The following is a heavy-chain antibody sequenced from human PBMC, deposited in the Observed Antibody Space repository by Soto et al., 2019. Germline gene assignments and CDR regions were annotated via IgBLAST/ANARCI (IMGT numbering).Heavy chain of an antibody. Sequence: EVQLVESGGGLVQPGGSLRVSCAASGFTFGSYWMNWVRQAPGKGLVWVSRIDSDGSSTTYADSVKGRFTTSRDNATNTLYLQMSSLRVEDTAVYYCAIGRPYGMDVWGQGTTVTVSS. V-gene: IGHV3-74*01. CDR1: GFTFGSYW. CDR3: AIGRPYGMDV. J-gene: IGHJ6*02. CDR2: IDSDGSST.